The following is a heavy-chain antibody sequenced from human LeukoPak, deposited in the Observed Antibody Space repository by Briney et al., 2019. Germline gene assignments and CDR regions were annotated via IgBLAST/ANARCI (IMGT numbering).Heavy chain of an antibody. CDR2: IYSSGST. CDR1: GGSLTSTSHY. CDR3: TKRRGYSFGFDYYYMDV. D-gene: IGHD5-18*01. J-gene: IGHJ6*03. V-gene: IGHV4-39*01. Sequence: SETLSLTCTVSGGSLTSTSHYWDWVRQPPGKGLEWLGSIYSSGSTYYNPSLESRVTVSFDTSKNQFSLSLTSVTAADTAVYYCTKRRGYSFGFDYYYMDVWGKGTTVTISS.